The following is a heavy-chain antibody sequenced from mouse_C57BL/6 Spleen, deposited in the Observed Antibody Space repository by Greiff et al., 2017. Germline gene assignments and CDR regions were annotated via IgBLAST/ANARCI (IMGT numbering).Heavy chain of an antibody. D-gene: IGHD1-1*01. CDR3: ARGYYGSNYYFDY. CDR1: GFTFSSYG. J-gene: IGHJ2*01. V-gene: IGHV5-6*01. Sequence: EVHLVESGGDLVKPGGSLKLSCAASGFTFSSYGMSWVRQTPDKRLEWVATISSGGSYTYYPDSVKGRFTISRDNAKNTLYLQMSSLKFEDTAMYYCARGYYGSNYYFDYWGQGTTLTVSS. CDR2: ISSGGSYT.